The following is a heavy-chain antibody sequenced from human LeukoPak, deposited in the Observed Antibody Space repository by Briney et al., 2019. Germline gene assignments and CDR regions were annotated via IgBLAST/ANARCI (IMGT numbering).Heavy chain of an antibody. V-gene: IGHV3-11*04. CDR2: ITPAGTT. D-gene: IGHD6-6*01. CDR3: ARDLGPHRSSPNSGAFDI. Sequence: GGSLRLSCAASGFTLSDYYMTWIRQAPGKGLEWVSYITPAGTTYYADSVKGRFTISRDNAKTSLYLQMSNLRADDTAVYYCARDLGPHRSSPNSGAFDIWSQGTMVTVSS. J-gene: IGHJ3*02. CDR1: GFTLSDYY.